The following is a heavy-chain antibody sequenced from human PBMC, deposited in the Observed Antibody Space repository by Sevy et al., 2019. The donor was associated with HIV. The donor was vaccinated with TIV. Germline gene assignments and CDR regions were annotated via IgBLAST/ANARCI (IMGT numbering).Heavy chain of an antibody. CDR2: IYYSGST. CDR3: AGGSSSWYYYYYGMDV. J-gene: IGHJ6*02. D-gene: IGHD6-13*01. Sequence: SETLSLTCTVSGGSISSSSYYWGWIRQPPGKGLEWIGSIYYSGSTYYNPSLKSRVTISVDTSKNQFSLKLSSVTAADTAVYYCAGGSSSWYYYYYGMDVWGQGTTVTVPS. CDR1: GGSISSSSYY. V-gene: IGHV4-39*01.